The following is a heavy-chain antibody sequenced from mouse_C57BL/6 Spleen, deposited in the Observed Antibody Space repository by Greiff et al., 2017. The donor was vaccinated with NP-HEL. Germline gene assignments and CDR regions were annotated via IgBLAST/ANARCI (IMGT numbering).Heavy chain of an antibody. J-gene: IGHJ2*01. D-gene: IGHD2-4*01. V-gene: IGHV1-69*01. Sequence: QVQLQQSGAELVMPGASVKLSCKASGYTFTSYWMHWVKQRPGQGLEWIGEIDPSDSYTNYNQKFKGKSTLTVDKSSSTAYMQLSSLTSEDSAVYCGARGYDYDGVDDWGQGTTLTVSS. CDR1: GYTFTSYW. CDR3: ARGYDYDGVDD. CDR2: IDPSDSYT.